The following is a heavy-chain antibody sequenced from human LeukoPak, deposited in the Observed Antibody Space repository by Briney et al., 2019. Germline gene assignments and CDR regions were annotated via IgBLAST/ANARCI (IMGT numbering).Heavy chain of an antibody. J-gene: IGHJ4*02. D-gene: IGHD3-3*01. V-gene: IGHV1-69*04. CDR1: RGRFKNFA. Sequence: SVKVSCKTSRGRFKNFAFNWVRQAPGQGLEWMGRIIPILGIPNYVEKFQGRVTFTADNSTTTAYMELRSLRSEDTAVYYCARDHATRITIFGVVIPFDYWGQGTLVTVSS. CDR2: IIPILGIP. CDR3: ARDHATRITIFGVVIPFDY.